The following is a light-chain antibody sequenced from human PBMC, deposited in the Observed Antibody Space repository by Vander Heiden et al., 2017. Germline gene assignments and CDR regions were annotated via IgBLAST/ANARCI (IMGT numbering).Light chain of an antibody. Sequence: IQMPQSPSTLSASVGDRVTITCRASQTISTWLAWYQQKPGKAPKLLIYKASSLQSGVPSRFRGSGSGTEFTLTITSLQPDDLATYYCQQYDSSYVTFGQGTKLEIK. CDR2: KAS. V-gene: IGKV1-5*03. CDR1: QTISTW. J-gene: IGKJ2*01. CDR3: QQYDSSYVT.